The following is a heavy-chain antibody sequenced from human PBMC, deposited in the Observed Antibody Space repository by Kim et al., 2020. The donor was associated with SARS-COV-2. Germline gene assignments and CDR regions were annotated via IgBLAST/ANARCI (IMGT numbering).Heavy chain of an antibody. Sequence: SETLSLTCTVSGDSISSSSSYYWGWIRQPPGKGLEWIGSVYYSGSTYYNPSLKSRVTISIDTSKNQFSLKLSSVTAADTAVYYCARDLLGGYYYDSSGYTWPFDIWGQGTMVTVSS. CDR2: VYYSGST. CDR1: GDSISSSSSYY. J-gene: IGHJ3*02. V-gene: IGHV4-39*07. D-gene: IGHD3-22*01. CDR3: ARDLLGGYYYDSSGYTWPFDI.